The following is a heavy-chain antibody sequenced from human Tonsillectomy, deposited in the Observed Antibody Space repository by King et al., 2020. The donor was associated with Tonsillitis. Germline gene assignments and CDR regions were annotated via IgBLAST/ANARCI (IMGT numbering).Heavy chain of an antibody. CDR1: GFTFDDYA. J-gene: IGHJ5*02. CDR3: AKGVARSIAAERRYNWFDP. Sequence: VQLVESGGGLVQPGRSLRLSCAASGFTFDDYAMHWVRHAPGKGLEWVSGISWNSGSIGYADSVKGRVTISRDNAKNSLYLQMNSLRAEDTALYYCAKGVARSIAAERRYNWFDPWGQGPLVTVSS. D-gene: IGHD6-25*01. CDR2: ISWNSGSI. V-gene: IGHV3-9*01.